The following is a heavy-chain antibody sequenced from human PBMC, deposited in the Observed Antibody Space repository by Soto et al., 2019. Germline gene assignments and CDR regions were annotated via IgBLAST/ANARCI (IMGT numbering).Heavy chain of an antibody. CDR3: AKCRVAAATPCYYGMDV. CDR1: GFTFDDYT. J-gene: IGHJ6*02. Sequence: GGSLRLSCAASGFTFDDYTMHWARQAPGKGLEWVSLISWDGGSTYYADSVKGRFTISRDNSKNSLYLQMNSLRTEDTALYYCAKCRVAAATPCYYGMDVWGQGTTVTVSS. CDR2: ISWDGGST. V-gene: IGHV3-43*01. D-gene: IGHD2-15*01.